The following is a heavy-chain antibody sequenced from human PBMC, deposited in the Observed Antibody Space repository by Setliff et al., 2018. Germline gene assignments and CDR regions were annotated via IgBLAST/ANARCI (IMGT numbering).Heavy chain of an antibody. V-gene: IGHV3-30*02. CDR2: VRFDGTYK. D-gene: IGHD3-3*01. CDR1: GFVFGTYG. Sequence: LRLSCAASGFVFGTYGMHWVRQAPGKGLDWVASVRFDGTYKVYGDSVKGRFTISRDNSENTLFLQMTSLRPEDTGVYYCARDVYDFRTGQGGPWGQGTRVTVSS. CDR3: ARDVYDFRTGQGGP. J-gene: IGHJ5*02.